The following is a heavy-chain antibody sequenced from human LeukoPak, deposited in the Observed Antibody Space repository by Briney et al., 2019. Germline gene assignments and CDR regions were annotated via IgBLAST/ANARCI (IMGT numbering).Heavy chain of an antibody. D-gene: IGHD3-22*01. Sequence: GGSLRLSCAASGFTFSSYAMSWVRQAPGKGLEWVSAISGSGGSTYYADSVKGRFTISRDNSKNTLYLQMNSLRAEDTAVYYCAKGPYYYDSGGYSTSLLYYFDYWGQGTLVTVSS. CDR1: GFTFSSYA. CDR2: ISGSGGST. V-gene: IGHV3-23*01. CDR3: AKGPYYYDSGGYSTSLLYYFDY. J-gene: IGHJ4*02.